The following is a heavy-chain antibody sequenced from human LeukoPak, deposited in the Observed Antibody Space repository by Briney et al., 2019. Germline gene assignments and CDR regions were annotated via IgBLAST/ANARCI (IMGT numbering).Heavy chain of an antibody. D-gene: IGHD3-9*01. J-gene: IGHJ6*04. V-gene: IGHV4-59*01. CDR2: IYYSGST. CDR3: AKDHRPYYDILTGYQYYYGMDV. CDR1: GGSISSYY. Sequence: SETPSLTCTVSGGSISSYYWSWIRQPPGKGLEWIGYIYYSGSTNYNPSLKSRVTISVDTSKNQFSLKLSSVTAADTAVYYCAKDHRPYYDILTGYQYYYGMDVWGKGTTVTVSS.